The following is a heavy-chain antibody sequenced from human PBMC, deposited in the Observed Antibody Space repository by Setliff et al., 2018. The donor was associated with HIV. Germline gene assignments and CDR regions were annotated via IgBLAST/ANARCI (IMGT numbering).Heavy chain of an antibody. CDR2: INPNSGGT. CDR1: GYTFTGYY. Sequence: ASVKVSCKASGYTFTGYYMHWVRQAPGQGLEWMGWINPNSGGTTYAQKFQGRVTMTRDTSISTAYMGLSRLRSDDTAVYYCARDYYDSSGYIFFPGLPDYWGQGTLVTVSS. D-gene: IGHD3-22*01. J-gene: IGHJ4*02. V-gene: IGHV1-2*02. CDR3: ARDYYDSSGYIFFPGLPDY.